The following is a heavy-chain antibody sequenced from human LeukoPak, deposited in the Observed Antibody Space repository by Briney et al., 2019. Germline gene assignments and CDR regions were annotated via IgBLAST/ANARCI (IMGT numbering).Heavy chain of an antibody. J-gene: IGHJ4*02. CDR1: GFTFSSYS. D-gene: IGHD3-3*01. CDR2: ISSSSSYI. V-gene: IGHV3-21*01. CDR3: ERDSGYDFWSGYYTADY. Sequence: GGSLRLSCAASGFTFSSYSMNWVRQAPGKGLEWVSSISSSSSYIYYADSVKGRFTISRDNAKNSLYLQMNSLRAEDTAVYYCERDSGYDFWSGYYTADYWGQGTLVTVSS.